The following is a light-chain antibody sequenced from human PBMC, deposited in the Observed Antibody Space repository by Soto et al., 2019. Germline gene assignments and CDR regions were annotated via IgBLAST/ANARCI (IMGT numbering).Light chain of an antibody. Sequence: QPVLTQPPSVSGAPGQRVTISCTGSSSNIGAGYDVHWYQQLPGSAPKLLIYANNNRPSGVPDRFSGSKSGTSASLAITGLQAEDEADYHCQSYDSSLSSYVFGTGTKLTVL. CDR2: ANN. V-gene: IGLV1-40*01. J-gene: IGLJ1*01. CDR1: SSNIGAGYD. CDR3: QSYDSSLSSYV.